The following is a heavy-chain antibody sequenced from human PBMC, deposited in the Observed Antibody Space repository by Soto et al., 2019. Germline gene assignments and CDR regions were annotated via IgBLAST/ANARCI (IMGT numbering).Heavy chain of an antibody. J-gene: IGHJ6*03. V-gene: IGHV3-7*01. D-gene: IGHD2-15*01. Sequence: GGSLRLSCAASGFSFNIYAMNWVRQTPGKGLEWVANIKQDGSEKYYVDSVKGRFTISRDNAKNSLYLQMNSLRAEDTAVYYCALGYWNMDVWGKGTTVTVSS. CDR3: ALGYWNMDV. CDR2: IKQDGSEK. CDR1: GFSFNIYA.